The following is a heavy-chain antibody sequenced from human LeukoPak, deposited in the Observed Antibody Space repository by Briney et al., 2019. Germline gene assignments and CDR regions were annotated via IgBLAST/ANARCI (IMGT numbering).Heavy chain of an antibody. J-gene: IGHJ4*02. V-gene: IGHV3-30*18. D-gene: IGHD3-22*01. CDR2: ISFDGTNK. CDR3: AKGGYYERPWYFDY. CDR1: GFTFSHYA. Sequence: GRSLRLSCAASGFTFSHYAMHWVRQAPGKGLEWVAVISFDGTNKFYADSVKGRFTISRDNSENALYLQMNSLRAEDTAVYYCAKGGYYERPWYFDYWGQGILVTVSS.